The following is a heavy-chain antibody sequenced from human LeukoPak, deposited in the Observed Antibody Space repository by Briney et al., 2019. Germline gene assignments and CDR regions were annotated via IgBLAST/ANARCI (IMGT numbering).Heavy chain of an antibody. D-gene: IGHD3-10*01. CDR3: ARGDLPPPNWFDP. J-gene: IGHJ5*02. V-gene: IGHV3-23*01. CDR1: GFTFSSYA. CDR2: VSGSGDST. Sequence: GGSLRLSCAASGFTFSSYAMSWVRQAPGKGLEWVSAVSGSGDSTYYADSAKGRFTISRDNSKNTLYLQMNSLRAEDTAVYYCARGDLPPPNWFDPWGQGTLVTVSS.